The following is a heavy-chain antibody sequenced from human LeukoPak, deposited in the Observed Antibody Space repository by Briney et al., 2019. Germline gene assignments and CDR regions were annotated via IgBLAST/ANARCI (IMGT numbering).Heavy chain of an antibody. CDR2: IYSGGST. J-gene: IGHJ4*02. Sequence: PGGSLRLSCAASGFTVSSNYMSWVRQAPGKGLEWVSVIYSGGSTYYADSVKGRFTISRDNSKNTVYLQMNSLSAEDAAVYYCVKDDGWVQYANWGQGTLVTVSS. CDR3: VKDDGWVQYAN. CDR1: GFTVSSNY. V-gene: IGHV3-66*01. D-gene: IGHD5-24*01.